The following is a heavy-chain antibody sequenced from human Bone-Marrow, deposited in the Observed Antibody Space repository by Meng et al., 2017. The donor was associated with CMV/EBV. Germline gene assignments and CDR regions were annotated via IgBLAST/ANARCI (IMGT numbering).Heavy chain of an antibody. CDR1: GGSFSGYY. J-gene: IGHJ5*02. Sequence: SETLSLTCAVYGGSFSGYYWSWIRQPPGKGLEWIGEINHSGSTNYNPSLKSRVTISVDTSKNQFSLKLSSVTAADTAVYYCARGKYSRSSEGVWFDPWGQGTLVTVSS. CDR3: ARGKYSRSSEGVWFDP. CDR2: INHSGST. D-gene: IGHD6-6*01. V-gene: IGHV4-34*01.